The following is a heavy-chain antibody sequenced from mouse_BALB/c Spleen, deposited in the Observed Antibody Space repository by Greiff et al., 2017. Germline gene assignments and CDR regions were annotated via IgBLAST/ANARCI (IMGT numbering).Heavy chain of an antibody. Sequence: VQRVESGAELVRPGTSVKVSCKASGYAFTNYLIEWVKQRPGQGLEWIGVINPGSGGTNYNEKFKGKATLTADKSSSTAYMQLSSLTSDDSAVYFCARSDYYGSSYYFDYWGQGTTLTVSS. J-gene: IGHJ2*01. V-gene: IGHV1-54*01. CDR3: ARSDYYGSSYYFDY. CDR1: GYAFTNYL. CDR2: INPGSGGT. D-gene: IGHD1-1*01.